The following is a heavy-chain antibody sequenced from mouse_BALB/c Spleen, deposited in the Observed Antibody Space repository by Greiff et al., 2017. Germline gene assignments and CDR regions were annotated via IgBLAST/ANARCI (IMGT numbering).Heavy chain of an antibody. CDR3: ARQGDYRYDGFAY. Sequence: EVQVVESGGGLVKPGGSLKLSCAASGFTFSSYAMSWVRQTPEKRLEWVATISSGGSYTYYPDSVKGRFTISRDNAKNTLYLQMSSLRSEDTAMYYCARQGDYRYDGFAYWGQGTLVTVSA. J-gene: IGHJ3*01. V-gene: IGHV5-9-3*01. CDR1: GFTFSSYA. CDR2: ISSGGSYT. D-gene: IGHD2-14*01.